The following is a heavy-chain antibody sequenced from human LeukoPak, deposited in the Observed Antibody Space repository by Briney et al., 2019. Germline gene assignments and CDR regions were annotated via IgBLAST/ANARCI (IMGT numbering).Heavy chain of an antibody. V-gene: IGHV1-2*02. CDR3: ASYTRYMSSPPFDY. CDR1: GYTFTGQD. Sequence: GASVKVSCKASGYTFTGQDMHWVRQAPGQGLEWMGWINPNTGGTNYAQKFQGRVTMTRDTTVSTAYMELNWLTSDDTAVYYCASYTRYMSSPPFDYWGQGTLVTVSS. D-gene: IGHD2-2*02. CDR2: INPNTGGT. J-gene: IGHJ4*02.